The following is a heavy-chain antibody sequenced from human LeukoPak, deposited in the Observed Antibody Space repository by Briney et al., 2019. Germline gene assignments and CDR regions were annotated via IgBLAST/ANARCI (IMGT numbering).Heavy chain of an antibody. V-gene: IGHV1-18*01. D-gene: IGHD3-3*01. CDR1: GYTFTSYG. CDR2: ISAYNGNT. J-gene: IGHJ3*02. Sequence: ASVKVSCKASGYTFTSYGISWARQAPGQGLEWMGWISAYNGNTNYAQKLQGRVTMTTDTSTSTAYMELRSLRSDDTAVYYCARDTLRFLEWLLSPIDAFDIWGQGTMVTVSS. CDR3: ARDTLRFLEWLLSPIDAFDI.